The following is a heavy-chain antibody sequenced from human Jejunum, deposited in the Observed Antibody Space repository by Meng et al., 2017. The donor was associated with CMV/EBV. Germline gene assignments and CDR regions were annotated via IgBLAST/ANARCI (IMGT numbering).Heavy chain of an antibody. J-gene: IGHJ5*02. D-gene: IGHD3-10*01. CDR3: ARAPDMVWFDP. V-gene: IGHV4-38-2*02. CDR2: FYRSGST. Sequence: VSCYHIRSTKVRGWIRQAPGKGVGVIGSFYRSGSTYYNPSLKSRVTISVDTSKNQFSLKLSSVTAADTAIYYCARAPDMVWFDPWGQGTLVTVSS. CDR1: CYHIRSTKV.